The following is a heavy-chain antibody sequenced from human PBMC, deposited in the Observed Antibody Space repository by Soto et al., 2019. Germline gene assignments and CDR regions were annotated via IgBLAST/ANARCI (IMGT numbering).Heavy chain of an antibody. J-gene: IGHJ4*02. D-gene: IGHD6-19*01. V-gene: IGHV1-18*04. CDR1: GYTFTSYG. Sequence: ASVKVSCKASGYTFTSYGISWVRQAPGQGLEWMGWTSAYNGNTNYAQKLQGRVTMTTDTSTSTAYMELRSLRSDDTAVYYCATQRVPGIAVAGDFDYWGQGTLVTVSS. CDR2: TSAYNGNT. CDR3: ATQRVPGIAVAGDFDY.